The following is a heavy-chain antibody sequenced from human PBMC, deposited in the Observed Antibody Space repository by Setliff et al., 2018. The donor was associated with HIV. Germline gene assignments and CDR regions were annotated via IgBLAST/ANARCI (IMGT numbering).Heavy chain of an antibody. CDR3: ARHYGAVKSVVTVVAKYFPH. CDR2: IYYRGNT. D-gene: IGHD2-21*02. J-gene: IGHJ1*01. Sequence: PSETLSLTCTVSGGSISSYSWSWIRQPPGKGLEWIGSIYYRGNTYYNPSLKSRVTISVDTSKNQFSLKLTSVTAADTAMYYCARHYGAVKSVVTVVAKYFPHWGQGTLVTVSS. CDR1: GGSISSYS. V-gene: IGHV4-39*01.